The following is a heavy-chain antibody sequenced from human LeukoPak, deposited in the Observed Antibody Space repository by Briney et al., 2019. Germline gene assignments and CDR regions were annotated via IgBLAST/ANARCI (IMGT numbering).Heavy chain of an antibody. D-gene: IGHD6-13*01. CDR1: GFTFSNYG. V-gene: IGHV3-30*02. CDR2: IRYDGSNK. Sequence: PGRSLRLSCAASGFTFSNYGMHWVRQAPGKGLEWVAFIRYDGSNKYYADSVKGRFTISRDNSKNTLYLQMNSLRAEDTAVYYCAKDPYSSSWSTLGAYYFDYWGQGTLVTVSS. CDR3: AKDPYSSSWSTLGAYYFDY. J-gene: IGHJ4*02.